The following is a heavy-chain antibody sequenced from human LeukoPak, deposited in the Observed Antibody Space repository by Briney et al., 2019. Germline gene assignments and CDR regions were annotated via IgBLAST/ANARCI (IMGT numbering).Heavy chain of an antibody. J-gene: IGHJ4*02. V-gene: IGHV1-2*02. D-gene: IGHD5-18*01. CDR2: INPNIGDT. CDR1: GYTFTGYY. Sequence: ASVKVSCKASGYTFTGYYMHWVRQAPGQGLEWMGWINPNIGDTNYAQKFQGRVTMTRDTSISTAYMELSRLRSDDTAVYYCARGRGSRTGYNGDYLDYWGQGTLVTVSS. CDR3: ARGRGSRTGYNGDYLDY.